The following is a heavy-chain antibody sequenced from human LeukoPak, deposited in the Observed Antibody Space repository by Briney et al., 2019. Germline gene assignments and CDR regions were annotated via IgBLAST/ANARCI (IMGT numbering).Heavy chain of an antibody. CDR2: LSGNGAKT. CDR3: AKDRSYALDY. CDR1: GFIFTNYF. Sequence: PGGSLRLSCAASGFIFTNYFMSWVRQAPGKGLEWVSALSGNGAKTYYADSVKGRFTISRDNSKNTLYLQMNSVRAEDTAVYYCAKDRSYALDYWGQGTLVTVSS. J-gene: IGHJ4*02. D-gene: IGHD3-10*01. V-gene: IGHV3-23*01.